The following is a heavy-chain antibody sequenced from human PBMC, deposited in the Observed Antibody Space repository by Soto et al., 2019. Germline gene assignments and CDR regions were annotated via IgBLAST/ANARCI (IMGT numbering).Heavy chain of an antibody. J-gene: IGHJ3*02. CDR2: MNPNSGNT. D-gene: IGHD3-3*01. Sequence: QVQLVQSGAEVKKPGASVKVSCKASGYTFTSYDINWVRQATGQGLEWMGWMNPNSGNTGYAQKFQGRVTMTRNTSISTAYMELSSLRSEETAEYYCARGVKYYDFWSGYSYDAFDIWGQGTMVTVSS. CDR1: GYTFTSYD. V-gene: IGHV1-8*01. CDR3: ARGVKYYDFWSGYSYDAFDI.